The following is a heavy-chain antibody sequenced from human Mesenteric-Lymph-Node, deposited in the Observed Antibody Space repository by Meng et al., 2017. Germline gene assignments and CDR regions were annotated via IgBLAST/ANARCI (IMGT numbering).Heavy chain of an antibody. CDR2: INHSGST. D-gene: IGHD6-13*01. CDR3: ARGSSSSWYFGY. J-gene: IGHJ4*02. CDR1: GGSFSGYY. Sequence: QVQLQKSGAGLLKPSETLSLTWAVYGGSFSGYYWSWIRQPPGKGLEWIGEINHSGSTNYNPSLKSRVTISVDTSKNQFSLKLSSVTAADTAVYYCARGSSSSWYFGYWGQGTLVTVSS. V-gene: IGHV4-34*01.